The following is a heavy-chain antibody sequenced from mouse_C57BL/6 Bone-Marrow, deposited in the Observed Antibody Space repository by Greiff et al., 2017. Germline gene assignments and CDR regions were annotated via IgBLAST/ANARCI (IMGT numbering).Heavy chain of an antibody. J-gene: IGHJ1*03. V-gene: IGHV5-9*01. CDR1: GFTFSSYT. D-gene: IGHD1-1*01. CDR3: SRQVTTVLATKSFDV. Sequence: EVMLVESGGGLVKPGGSLKLSCAASGFTFSSYTMSWVRQTPEKRLQWVAAISGGGGNTYYPDSVKGRFTISSDNDKNILYLQMSSLRYDDTALYYCSRQVTTVLATKSFDVWGTGTPVTVSS. CDR2: ISGGGGNT.